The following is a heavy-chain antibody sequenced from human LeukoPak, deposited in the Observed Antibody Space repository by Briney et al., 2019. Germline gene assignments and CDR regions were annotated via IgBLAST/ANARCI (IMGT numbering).Heavy chain of an antibody. CDR3: ARHGGTYCGDDCYASHWYFDL. CDR1: GGSISSTSYY. J-gene: IGHJ2*01. CDR2: IYYSGST. V-gene: IGHV4-39*01. D-gene: IGHD2-21*02. Sequence: NPSETLSLTCTVSGGSISSTSYYWGWIRQPPGKGLEWIGSIYYSGSTYYNPSLKSRVTISVDTSKNQFSLKLTSVTAADTAVYYCARHGGTYCGDDCYASHWYFDLWGRGTLVTVSS.